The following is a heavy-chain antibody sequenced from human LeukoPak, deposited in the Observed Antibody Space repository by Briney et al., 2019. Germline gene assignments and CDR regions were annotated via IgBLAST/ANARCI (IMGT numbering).Heavy chain of an antibody. CDR2: ISFDGSDK. CDR3: AKPSPILRYFDWLSGMDY. Sequence: GGSLRLSCAASGFTFRSYGTHWVRQAPGKGLERAAVISFDGSDKYFADSVRGRFTISRDNSKNTLYLQMNSLRAEDTAVYYCAKPSPILRYFDWLSGMDYWGQGTLVTVSS. V-gene: IGHV3-30*18. J-gene: IGHJ4*02. CDR1: GFTFRSYG. D-gene: IGHD3-9*01.